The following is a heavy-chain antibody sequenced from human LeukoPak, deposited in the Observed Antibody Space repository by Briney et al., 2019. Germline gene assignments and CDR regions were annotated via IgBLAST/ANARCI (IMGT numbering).Heavy chain of an antibody. CDR3: ARHMERWQQFTRSLDY. Sequence: GGSLRLSCAASGFTFSSYWMSWVRQAPGKGLEWVANIKQDGSEKYYVDFVKGRFTISRDNTRDSLYLQMNSLRAEDTAVYYCARHMERWQQFTRSLDYWGQGTLVTVSS. D-gene: IGHD5-24*01. CDR1: GFTFSSYW. J-gene: IGHJ4*02. CDR2: IKQDGSEK. V-gene: IGHV3-7*01.